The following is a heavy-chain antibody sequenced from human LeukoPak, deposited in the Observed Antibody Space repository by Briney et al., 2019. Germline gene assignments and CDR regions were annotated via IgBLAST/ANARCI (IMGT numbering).Heavy chain of an antibody. J-gene: IGHJ4*02. CDR3: AKQGVYYYDSSSSYFGY. CDR2: ISHDGSNK. CDR1: GFSFSNSG. V-gene: IGHV3-30*18. Sequence: GGSLTLSCAPSGFSFSNSGMHWVRQAPGKGLEWVAVISHDGSNKYYADSVKRRFTIPRHNSENTVYLQLNSLRAEETAVYYCAKQGVYYYDSSSSYFGYWGQGTLVTVSS. D-gene: IGHD3-22*01.